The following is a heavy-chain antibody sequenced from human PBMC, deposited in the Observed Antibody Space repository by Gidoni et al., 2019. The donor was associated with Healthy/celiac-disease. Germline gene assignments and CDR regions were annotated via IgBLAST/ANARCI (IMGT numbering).Heavy chain of an antibody. CDR1: GFPCDDYA. CDR3: AKDIGPYTAMVGNYFDY. J-gene: IGHJ4*02. CDR2: ISWNSGSI. V-gene: IGHV3-9*01. Sequence: EVQLVESGGGLVQPGRSLSLSCAASGFPCDDYARHWVRQAPGKGLEWVSGISWNSGSIGYAASVKGRFTISRDNAKNSLYLQMNSLRAEDTALYYCAKDIGPYTAMVGNYFDYWGQGTLVTVSS. D-gene: IGHD5-18*01.